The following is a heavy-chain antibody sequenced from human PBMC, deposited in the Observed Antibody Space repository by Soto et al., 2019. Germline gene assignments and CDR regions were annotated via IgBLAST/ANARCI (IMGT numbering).Heavy chain of an antibody. D-gene: IGHD3-3*01. J-gene: IGHJ4*02. CDR3: AKDHGVLEYWTFDD. CDR1: GFTFSSYG. Sequence: HPGGSLRLSCAASGFTFSSYGMHWVRQAPGKGLEWVAVISYDGSNKYYADSVKGRFTISRDNSKNTLYLQMNSLRAEDTAVYYCAKDHGVLEYWTFDDWGQGTLGTVSS. V-gene: IGHV3-30*18. CDR2: ISYDGSNK.